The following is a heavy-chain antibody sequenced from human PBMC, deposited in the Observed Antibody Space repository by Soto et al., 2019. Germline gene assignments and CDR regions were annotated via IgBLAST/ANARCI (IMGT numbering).Heavy chain of an antibody. CDR2: IIPIFGTA. CDR1: GGTFSSYA. Sequence: RASVKVSCKASGGTFSSYAISWVRQAPGQGLEWMGGIIPIFGTANYAQKFQGRVTITADKSTSTAYMELRSLRSEDTAVYYCARGDYSSSSLYYFDYWGQGTLVTVSS. V-gene: IGHV1-69*06. CDR3: ARGDYSSSSLYYFDY. D-gene: IGHD6-6*01. J-gene: IGHJ4*02.